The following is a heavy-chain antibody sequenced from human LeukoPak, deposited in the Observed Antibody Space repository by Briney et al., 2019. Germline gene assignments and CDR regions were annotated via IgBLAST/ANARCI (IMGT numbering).Heavy chain of an antibody. V-gene: IGHV4-59*01. D-gene: IGHD3-10*01. CDR1: GGSISSYY. Sequence: SETLSLTCTVSGGSISSYYWSWIRQPPGKGLEWIGYIYYSGSTNYNPSLKSRVTISVDTSKNQFSLKLSSVTAADTAVYYCARLNYYGSGSYYNWFDPWGQGTLVTVSS. CDR2: IYYSGST. J-gene: IGHJ5*02. CDR3: ARLNYYGSGSYYNWFDP.